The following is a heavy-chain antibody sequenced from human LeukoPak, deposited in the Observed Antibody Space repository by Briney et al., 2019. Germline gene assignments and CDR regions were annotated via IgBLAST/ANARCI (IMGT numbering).Heavy chain of an antibody. CDR3: ARDLYSGRDYCYGMDV. Sequence: PGGSLRLSCAASGFTFSDYYMSWIRQAPGKGLEWVSYITSSGRTIYYADSVKGRFTISRDNAKNSLYLQMNSLRAEDTAVYYCARDLYSGRDYCYGMDVWGKGTTVTVSS. CDR1: GFTFSDYY. V-gene: IGHV3-11*01. CDR2: ITSSGRTI. D-gene: IGHD6-19*01. J-gene: IGHJ6*04.